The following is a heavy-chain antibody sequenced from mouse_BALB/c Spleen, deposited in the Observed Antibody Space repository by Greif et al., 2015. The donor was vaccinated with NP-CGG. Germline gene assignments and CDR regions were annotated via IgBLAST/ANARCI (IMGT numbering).Heavy chain of an antibody. CDR1: GYTFTSYW. CDR2: INPSTGYT. CDR3: ARRITTFMDY. Sequence: QVQLQQSGAELAKPGASVKMSCKASGYTFTSYWMHWVKQRPGQGLEWIGYINPSTGYTEYNQKFKDKATLTADKSSSTAYMQLSSLTSEDSAVYYCARRITTFMDYWGQGTSVTVSS. V-gene: IGHV1-7*01. J-gene: IGHJ4*01. D-gene: IGHD1-1*01.